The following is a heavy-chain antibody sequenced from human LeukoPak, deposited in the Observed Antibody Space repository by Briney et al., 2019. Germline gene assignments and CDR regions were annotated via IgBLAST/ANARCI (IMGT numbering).Heavy chain of an antibody. CDR2: INPNSGGT. D-gene: IGHD5-18*01. J-gene: IGHJ4*02. Sequence: ASVKVSCKASGYMFTGYYIHWVRQAPGQGLEWMGWINPNSGGTNYAQKFQGRVTMTRDTSISTAYMELSSLRAEDTAVYYCARDVRGGYHDYWGQGTLVTVSS. CDR1: GYMFTGYY. CDR3: ARDVRGGYHDY. V-gene: IGHV1-2*02.